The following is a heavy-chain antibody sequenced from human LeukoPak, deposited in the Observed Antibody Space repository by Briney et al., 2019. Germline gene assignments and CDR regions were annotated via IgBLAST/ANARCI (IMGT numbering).Heavy chain of an antibody. Sequence: PSESLSLTCTVSGGSIGWDYWSWIRQSAGKGLEWIGRIYKSGYTNYNPSFRSRVTMSVDTSKNQFSLNVTSVTAADTAVYYCAREEYFQDSNGYSYYFHSWGQRSLVTVSS. V-gene: IGHV4-4*07. CDR1: GGSIGWDY. J-gene: IGHJ4*02. CDR2: IYKSGYT. D-gene: IGHD3-22*01. CDR3: AREEYFQDSNGYSYYFHS.